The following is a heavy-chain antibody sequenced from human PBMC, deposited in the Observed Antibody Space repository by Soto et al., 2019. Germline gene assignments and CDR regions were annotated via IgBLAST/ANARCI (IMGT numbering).Heavy chain of an antibody. V-gene: IGHV3-7*01. CDR1: GFTFSSHW. J-gene: IGHJ4*02. D-gene: IGHD1-1*01. CDR2: INEDGSEK. CDR3: ARGDNPEY. Sequence: EVQLVESGGGVVQPGGSLRLSCAASGFTFSSHWMTWVRQAPGKGLEWVANINEDGSEKYYMDSVKGRFTISRDNAKNSLYLQMNSLRAEDTAVFYCARGDNPEYWGQGTLVTVSS.